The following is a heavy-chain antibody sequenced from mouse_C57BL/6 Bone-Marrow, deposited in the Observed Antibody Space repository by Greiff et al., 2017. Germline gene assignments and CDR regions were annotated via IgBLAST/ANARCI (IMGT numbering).Heavy chain of an antibody. CDR3: SGRDSAGTGFAY. Sequence: VQLQESGPGLVAPSQSLSITCTVSGFSFTSYGVDWVRQSPGKGLEWLGVIWGVGSTNYNSALKSRLGISKDNSKSQVVLKMNSLQTDDTAMYYLSGRDSAGTGFAYWGQGTLVTVSA. V-gene: IGHV2-6*01. CDR2: IWGVGST. CDR1: GFSFTSYG. D-gene: IGHD3-2*02. J-gene: IGHJ3*01.